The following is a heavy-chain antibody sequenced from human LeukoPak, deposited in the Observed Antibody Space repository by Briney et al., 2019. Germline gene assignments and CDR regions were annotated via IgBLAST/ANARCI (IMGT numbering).Heavy chain of an antibody. CDR3: ARSAPQDARYCSSISCYSDY. CDR1: GGSISSGSYY. V-gene: IGHV4-61*02. J-gene: IGHJ4*02. CDR2: IYTSGST. D-gene: IGHD2-2*02. Sequence: SQTLSLTCTLSGGSISSGSYYWSWIRQPAGKGLEWIGRIYTSGSTNYNPSLKSRVTISIDTSKNQFSLKLSSVTAADTAVYYCARSAPQDARYCSSISCYSDYWGQGTLVTVSS.